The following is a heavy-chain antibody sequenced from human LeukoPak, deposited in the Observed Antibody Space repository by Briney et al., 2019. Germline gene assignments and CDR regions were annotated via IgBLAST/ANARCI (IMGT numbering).Heavy chain of an antibody. CDR3: ASSWFGMTTVTTFDY. CDR1: GGSISSSSYY. J-gene: IGHJ4*02. V-gene: IGHV4-39*01. CDR2: IYYSGST. Sequence: SETLSLTCTVSGGSISSSSYYWGWIRQPPGKGLEWIGSIYYSGSTYYNPSLKSRVTISVDTSKNQFSLELSSVTAADTAVYYCASSWFGMTTVTTFDYWGQGTLVTVSS. D-gene: IGHD4-17*01.